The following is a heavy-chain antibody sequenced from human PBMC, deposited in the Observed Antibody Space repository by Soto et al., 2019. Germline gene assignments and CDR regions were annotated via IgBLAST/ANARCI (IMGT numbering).Heavy chain of an antibody. J-gene: IGHJ3*02. Sequence: QVQLVESGGGLVKPGGSLRLSCAASGFTFTDYYMSWIRQAPGKGLEWISYISGTASTMYYADSVKGRFTISRDNAKKSLNLQMNSLRTEDTAVYYCARVGEYYGSGSYHDGLDIWGQGTMVTVSS. D-gene: IGHD3-10*01. CDR1: GFTFTDYY. CDR3: ARVGEYYGSGSYHDGLDI. CDR2: ISGTASTM. V-gene: IGHV3-11*01.